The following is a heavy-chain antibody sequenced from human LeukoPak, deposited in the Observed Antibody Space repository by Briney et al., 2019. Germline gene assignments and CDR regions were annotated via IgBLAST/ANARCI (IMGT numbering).Heavy chain of an antibody. D-gene: IGHD3-10*01. V-gene: IGHV3-23*01. CDR2: ISGTGDST. CDR1: GFTFSSYA. Sequence: GGSLRLSCAASGFTFSSYAVSWVRQAPGKGLEWVSTISGTGDSTYYADSVKGRFSISRDNSRNTLYLQMNRLTADDTAVYFCARPGITMVIVGPYYFDYWGGGTLVTVSS. CDR3: ARPGITMVIVGPYYFDY. J-gene: IGHJ4*02.